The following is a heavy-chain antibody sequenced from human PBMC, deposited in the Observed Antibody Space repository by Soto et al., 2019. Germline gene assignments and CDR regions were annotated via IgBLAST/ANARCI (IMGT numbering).Heavy chain of an antibody. CDR1: GYTFTSYG. CDR2: ISAYNGNT. Sequence: ASVKVSCKASGYTFTSYGISWVRQAPGQGLEWMGWISAYNGNTNYAQKLQGRVTMTTDTSTSTAYMELRSLRSDDTAVYYCARDGPGGQLVYYFVYWGQGTLVTVSS. CDR3: ARDGPGGQLVYYFVY. J-gene: IGHJ4*02. D-gene: IGHD6-6*01. V-gene: IGHV1-18*01.